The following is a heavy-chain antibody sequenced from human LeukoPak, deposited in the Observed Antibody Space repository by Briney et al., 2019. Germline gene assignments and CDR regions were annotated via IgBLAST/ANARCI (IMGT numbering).Heavy chain of an antibody. CDR1: GFPFSSHG. D-gene: IGHD1-26*01. CDR3: ARDPYSGSYGNYYYYFMDV. J-gene: IGHJ6*03. V-gene: IGHV3-23*01. Sequence: GGSLRLSCAASGFPFSSHGMSWVRQAPGKGLEWVSGIIGGGGSTYYADSVKGRSTISGDNSRNTLFLQMNSLRAEDTAVYYCARDPYSGSYGNYYYYFMDVWGKGTTVTISS. CDR2: IIGGGGST.